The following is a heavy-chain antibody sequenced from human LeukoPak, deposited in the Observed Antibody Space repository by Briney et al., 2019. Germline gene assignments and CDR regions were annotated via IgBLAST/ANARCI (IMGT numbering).Heavy chain of an antibody. D-gene: IGHD3-10*01. V-gene: IGHV1-18*01. CDR2: ISAYNGNT. Sequence: ASVKVSCKASGYTFTSYGISWVRQAPGQGLEWMGWISAYNGNTNYAQKLQGRATMTTDTSTSTAYMELRSLRSDDTAVYYCARVEGYYGSGSYGYWGQGTLVTVSS. CDR1: GYTFTSYG. J-gene: IGHJ4*02. CDR3: ARVEGYYGSGSYGY.